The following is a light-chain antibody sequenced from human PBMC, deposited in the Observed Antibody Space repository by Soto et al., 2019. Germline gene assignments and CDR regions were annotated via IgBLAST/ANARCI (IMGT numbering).Light chain of an antibody. V-gene: IGLV2-11*01. CDR2: DVS. J-gene: IGLJ2*01. Sequence: QSVLTQPRSVSGSPGQSVTISCTGTSSDVGGYNYVSWYQQHPGKAPKLMIYDVSDRPSGVPDRFSGSKSGNTASLTISGLQAEDEANYYCCSYAGNYVLFGGGTQLTVL. CDR1: SSDVGGYNY. CDR3: CSYAGNYVL.